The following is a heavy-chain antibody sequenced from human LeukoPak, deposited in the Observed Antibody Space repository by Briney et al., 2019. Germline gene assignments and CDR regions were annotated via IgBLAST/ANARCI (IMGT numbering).Heavy chain of an antibody. D-gene: IGHD3-22*01. CDR2: IWYDGSNK. Sequence: GGSLRLSCAASGFTFSSYAMSWVRQAPGKGLEWVAVIWYDGSNKYYADSVKGRFTISRDNSKNSLYLEMNSLRAEDTAVYYCARDMAIVGPLLDYWGQGTLVIVSS. CDR1: GFTFSSYA. V-gene: IGHV3-33*08. CDR3: ARDMAIVGPLLDY. J-gene: IGHJ4*02.